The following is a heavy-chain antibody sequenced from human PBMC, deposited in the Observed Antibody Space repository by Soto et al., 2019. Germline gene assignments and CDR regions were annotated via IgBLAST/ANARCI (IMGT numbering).Heavy chain of an antibody. J-gene: IGHJ4*02. CDR2: ISSSSSYI. D-gene: IGHD2-8*02. V-gene: IGHV3-21*04. CDR3: AREQSGVYDY. Sequence: EVQLVESGGGLVQPGGSLRLSCAASGFTFSSYSMNWVRQAPGKGLEWVSSISSSSSYIYYADSVKGRFTISRDNLKNTLDLEMNSLRAEDAAAYYCAREQSGVYDYWGQGTLVTVSS. CDR1: GFTFSSYS.